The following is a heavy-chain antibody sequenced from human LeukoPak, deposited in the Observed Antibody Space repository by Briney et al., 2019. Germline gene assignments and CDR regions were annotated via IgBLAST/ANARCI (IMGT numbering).Heavy chain of an antibody. CDR1: GYTLTELS. CDR2: FDPEDGET. D-gene: IGHD3-22*01. CDR3: ATIVSSGYAYFDY. Sequence: ASVTVSFKVSGYTLTELSMHWVRQAPGKGLEWMGGFDPEDGETIYAQKFQGRVTMTEDTSTDTAYMELSSLRSEDTAAYYCATIVSSGYAYFDYWGQGTLVTVSS. V-gene: IGHV1-24*01. J-gene: IGHJ4*02.